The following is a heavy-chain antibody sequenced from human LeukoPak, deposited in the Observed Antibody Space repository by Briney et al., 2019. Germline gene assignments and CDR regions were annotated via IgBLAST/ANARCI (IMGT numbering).Heavy chain of an antibody. CDR1: GGSFSGYY. D-gene: IGHD3-9*01. V-gene: IGHV4-34*01. J-gene: IGHJ4*02. CDR2: INHSGST. Sequence: SETLSHTCAVYGGSFSGYYWSWIRQPPGKGLEWIGEINHSGSTNYNPSLKSRVTISVDTSKNQFSLKLSSVTAADTAVYYCARGQGRGAGEAYYDILTGYRFDYWGQGTLVTVSS. CDR3: ARGQGRGAGEAYYDILTGYRFDY.